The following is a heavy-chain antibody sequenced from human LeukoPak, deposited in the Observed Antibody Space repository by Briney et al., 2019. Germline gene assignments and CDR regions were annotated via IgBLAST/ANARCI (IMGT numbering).Heavy chain of an antibody. CDR3: ARQAPYSYGYGNDAFDI. V-gene: IGHV5-51*01. CDR2: IYPGDSDT. D-gene: IGHD5-18*01. Sequence: HGESLKISCMGSGYSFTRYWNGWVRQMPVKGLEWMRIIYPGDSDTRYSPSFQGQVTISADKSISTAYLQWSSLKASDTAMYYCARQAPYSYGYGNDAFDIWGQGTMVTVSS. CDR1: GYSFTRYW. J-gene: IGHJ3*02.